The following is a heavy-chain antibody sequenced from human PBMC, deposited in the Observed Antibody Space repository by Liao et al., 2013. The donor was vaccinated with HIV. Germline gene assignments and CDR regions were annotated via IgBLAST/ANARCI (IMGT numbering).Heavy chain of an antibody. J-gene: IGHJ2*01. V-gene: IGHV4-4*07. CDR2: VYSTGTT. CDR1: GDSVSLSY. CDR3: ARDRQLPPAGWYFDV. Sequence: QVQLQESGPGLVKPSETLSLTCTVSGDSVSLSYWSWIRQPAGKGLEWIGRVYSTGTTNDNPSLESRVTMSMDTSKNQFSLRLTSVTAADTAVYFXARDRQLPPAGWYFDVWGRGTPVTVSS. D-gene: IGHD6-13*01.